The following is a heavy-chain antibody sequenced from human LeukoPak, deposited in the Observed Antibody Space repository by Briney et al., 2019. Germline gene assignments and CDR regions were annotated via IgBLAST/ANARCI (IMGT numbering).Heavy chain of an antibody. CDR3: ARRGPASDYYYKGGFDI. CDR1: GFSFSSYA. V-gene: IGHV3-23*01. CDR2: ISGGGGST. J-gene: IGHJ3*02. D-gene: IGHD3-22*01. Sequence: GGSLRLSCAASGFSFSSYAMSWVRQAPGKGLEWVSVISGGGGSTYYADSVKGRFTISRDNSKSSLYLQMNSLRADDTAVYYCARRGPASDYYYKGGFDIWGQGTMVTVSS.